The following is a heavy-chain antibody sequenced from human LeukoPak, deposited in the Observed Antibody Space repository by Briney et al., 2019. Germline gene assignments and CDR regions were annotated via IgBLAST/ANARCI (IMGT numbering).Heavy chain of an antibody. V-gene: IGHV1-69*13. D-gene: IGHD2-2*01. CDR3: AGRRRIRYCSSNSCYAKWFDP. CDR2: IIPIFGTV. CDR1: GGIFISYA. J-gene: IGHJ5*02. Sequence: SVKVSCKASGGIFISYAISWVRQAPGQGLEWMGGIIPIFGTVNYAQKFQGRVTITADESTRTAYMELSSLRSEDTAVYYCAGRRRIRYCSSNSCYAKWFDPWGQGTLVTVSS.